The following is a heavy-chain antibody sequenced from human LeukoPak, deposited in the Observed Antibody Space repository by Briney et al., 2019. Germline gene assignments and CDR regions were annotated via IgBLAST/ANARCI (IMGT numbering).Heavy chain of an antibody. J-gene: IGHJ4*02. CDR2: IYHSGST. V-gene: IGHV4-30-2*01. CDR1: GGSISSGGYY. Sequence: PSETLSLTCTVSGGSISSGGYYWSWIRQPPGKGLEWIGYIYHSGSTYYNPSLKSRVTISVDRSKNQFSLKLSSVTAADTAVYYCASGGVVPRFADYWGQGTLVTVSS. D-gene: IGHD2-2*01. CDR3: ASGGVVPRFADY.